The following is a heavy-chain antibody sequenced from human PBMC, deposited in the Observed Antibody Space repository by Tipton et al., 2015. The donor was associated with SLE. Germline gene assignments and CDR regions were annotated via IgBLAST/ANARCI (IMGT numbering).Heavy chain of an antibody. D-gene: IGHD6-6*01. CDR2: IYPGDSDT. V-gene: IGHV5-51*01. CDR1: GYSFTSYW. J-gene: IGHJ2*01. CDR3: ARQMRRGSSAIYFDL. Sequence: VQLVQSGAEMKKPGESLKISCKGSGYSFTSYWIGWVRQMPGKGLEWVGSIYPGDSDTRYSPSFQGQVTISADNSISTAYLQWSSLKASDTAMYYCARQMRRGSSAIYFDLWGRGTLVTVSS.